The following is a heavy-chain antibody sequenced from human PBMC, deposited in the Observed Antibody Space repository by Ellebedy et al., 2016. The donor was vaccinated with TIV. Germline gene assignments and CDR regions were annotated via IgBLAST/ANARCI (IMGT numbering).Heavy chain of an antibody. CDR1: GFSFDDYA. Sequence: SLKISCVASGFSFDDYAMHWVRQAPGKGLEWVSGISWSSGDVGYADSVKGRFTISRDNAKNALYLQMNNLRPDDTALYYCAKASENGGYPSAPGKHGMDVWGQGTTVSVSS. J-gene: IGHJ6*02. CDR2: ISWSSGDV. D-gene: IGHD1-26*01. CDR3: AKASENGGYPSAPGKHGMDV. V-gene: IGHV3-9*01.